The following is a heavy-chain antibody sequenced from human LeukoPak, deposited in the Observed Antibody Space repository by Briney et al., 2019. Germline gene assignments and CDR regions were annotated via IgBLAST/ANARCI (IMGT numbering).Heavy chain of an antibody. V-gene: IGHV4-59*12. Sequence: PSETLSLTCTVSGGSISSYYWSWIRQPPGKGLEWIGYIYYSGSTNYNPSLKSRVTISVDTSKNQFSLKLSSVTAADTAVYYCARETNYYGSGSYWLRANYFDYWGQGTLVTVSS. D-gene: IGHD3-10*01. CDR1: GGSISSYY. CDR3: ARETNYYGSGSYWLRANYFDY. J-gene: IGHJ4*02. CDR2: IYYSGST.